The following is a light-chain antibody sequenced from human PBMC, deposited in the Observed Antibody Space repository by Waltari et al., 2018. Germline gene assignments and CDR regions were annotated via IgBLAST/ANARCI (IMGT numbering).Light chain of an antibody. CDR3: QQRYSTPPWT. J-gene: IGKJ1*01. Sequence: DFQMTQSPSSLSASVGDRVTITCRASQSISSNLNWYQQKPGKAPKLLIYAASSWQIGVPSRFSGSGSGTDFTITISSLQPEDFATYYCQQRYSTPPWTFGQGTKVEIK. V-gene: IGKV1-39*01. CDR2: AAS. CDR1: QSISSN.